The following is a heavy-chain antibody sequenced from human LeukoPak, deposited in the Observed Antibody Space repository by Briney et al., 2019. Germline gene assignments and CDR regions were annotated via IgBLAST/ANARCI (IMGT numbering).Heavy chain of an antibody. Sequence: PGGSLRLSCAASGFTFSNYAMSWVRQAPGKGLEWVSAISGSGGSTYYADSVKGRFTISRDNSKNTLYLQMNSLRVEDTAVYYCAKVGVSSGWYGGFYYWGQGTLVTVSS. V-gene: IGHV3-23*01. CDR3: AKVGVSSGWYGGFYY. D-gene: IGHD6-19*01. CDR1: GFTFSNYA. CDR2: ISGSGGST. J-gene: IGHJ4*02.